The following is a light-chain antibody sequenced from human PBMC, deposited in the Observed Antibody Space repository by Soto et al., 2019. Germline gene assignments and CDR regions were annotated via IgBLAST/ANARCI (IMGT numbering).Light chain of an antibody. Sequence: QSVLTQPPSVSAAPGQKVTISCSGSTSNIGVNHVSWYQQLPGTAPKLLIYDNDKRPSGIPDRFSDSKSGTSATLGITGLQTGEEADYFCASWDTSRTVYVVFGGGTQLTVL. CDR3: ASWDTSRTVYVV. J-gene: IGLJ2*01. CDR1: TSNIGVNH. CDR2: DND. V-gene: IGLV1-51*01.